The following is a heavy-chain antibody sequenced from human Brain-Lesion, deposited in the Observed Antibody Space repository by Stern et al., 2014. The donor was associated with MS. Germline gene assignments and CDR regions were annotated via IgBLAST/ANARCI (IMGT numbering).Heavy chain of an antibody. D-gene: IGHD2-15*01. Sequence: QLQLQESGPGLVKPSETLSLTCTVAGGSVSSTSYAWAWIRQPPGKGLEGIGTLYYSGNTYYSPSLQGRLTKSLDTSKNQFSLQLSSVTAADTAVYYCAGEEDIRYCSGGSCTGNWFDPWGQGTLVTVSS. J-gene: IGHJ5*02. V-gene: IGHV4-39*01. CDR3: AGEEDIRYCSGGSCTGNWFDP. CDR2: LYYSGNT. CDR1: GGSVSSTSYA.